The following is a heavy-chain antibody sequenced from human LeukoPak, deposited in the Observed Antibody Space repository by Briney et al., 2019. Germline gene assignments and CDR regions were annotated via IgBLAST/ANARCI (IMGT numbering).Heavy chain of an antibody. Sequence: SETLSLTCTVSGYSISSGYYWGWIRPPPGKGLEWIGSIYHSGSTYYNPSLKSRVTISVDTSKNQFSLKLSSVTAADTAVYYCASHGAGPQPFDPWGQGTLVTVSS. V-gene: IGHV4-38-2*02. CDR3: ASHGAGPQPFDP. D-gene: IGHD6-19*01. J-gene: IGHJ5*02. CDR2: IYHSGST. CDR1: GYSISSGYY.